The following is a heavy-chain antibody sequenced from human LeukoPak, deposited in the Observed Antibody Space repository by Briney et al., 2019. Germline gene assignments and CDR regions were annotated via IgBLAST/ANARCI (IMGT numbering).Heavy chain of an antibody. CDR1: GYTFTSYD. V-gene: IGHV1-69*13. J-gene: IGHJ3*02. Sequence: ASVKVSCKASGYTFTSYDINWVRQATGQGLEWMGWIIPIFGTANYAQKFQGRVTITADESTSTAYMELSSLRSEDTAVYYCASAEDIVVVPAPEGAFDIWGQGTMVTVSS. CDR2: IIPIFGTA. CDR3: ASAEDIVVVPAPEGAFDI. D-gene: IGHD2-2*01.